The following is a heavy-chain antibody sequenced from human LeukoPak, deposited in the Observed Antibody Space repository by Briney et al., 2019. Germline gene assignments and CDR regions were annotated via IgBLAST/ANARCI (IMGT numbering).Heavy chain of an antibody. CDR2: IITIFGTA. V-gene: IGHV1-69*06. Sequence: SVKVSCKASGGTFSSYAISWVRQAPGQGLEWKGGIITIFGTANYAQKFQGRVTITADKSTSTAYMELSSLRSEDTAVYYCARRSFGDYSNYYYYMDVWGKGTTVTVSS. D-gene: IGHD3-10*01. CDR1: GGTFSSYA. CDR3: ARRSFGDYSNYYYYMDV. J-gene: IGHJ6*03.